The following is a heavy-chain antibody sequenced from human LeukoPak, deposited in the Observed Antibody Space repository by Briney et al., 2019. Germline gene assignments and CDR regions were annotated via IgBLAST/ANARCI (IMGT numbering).Heavy chain of an antibody. V-gene: IGHV2-5*01. D-gene: IGHD3-22*01. Sequence: SGPTLANPTQPLTLTCTLSGLSLSTSGVGVGWIRQPPGKALEWLALIYWNDEKRYSPSLKSRLTITKDTSKIQVVPAMTNMDPVDTATYYCAHTQYYFDSGGVDDGFDIWGQGTLVTVSS. CDR2: IYWNDEK. J-gene: IGHJ3*02. CDR1: GLSLSTSGVG. CDR3: AHTQYYFDSGGVDDGFDI.